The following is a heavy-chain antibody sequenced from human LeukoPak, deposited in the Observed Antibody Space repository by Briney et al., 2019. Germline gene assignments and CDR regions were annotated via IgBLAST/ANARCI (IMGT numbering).Heavy chain of an antibody. Sequence: GGSLRLSSAVSGLTFSTYAMSWVRQAPGRGLEWVSSISGNGDTTYYADSVRGRFTISRDNSKKTAYLQMSSLRAEDTAVYYAVANMYKYMDVWGKGTTVTVSS. J-gene: IGHJ6*04. V-gene: IGHV3-23*01. CDR1: GLTFSTYA. CDR3: VANMYKYMDV. CDR2: ISGNGDTT. D-gene: IGHD2-2*01.